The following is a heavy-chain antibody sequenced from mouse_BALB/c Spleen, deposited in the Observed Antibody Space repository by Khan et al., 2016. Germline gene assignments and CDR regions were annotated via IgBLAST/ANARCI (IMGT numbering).Heavy chain of an antibody. V-gene: IGHV6-6*02. D-gene: IGHD1-1*01. CDR1: GFTFSSYW. CDR2: IRLKSDNYAT. Sequence: EVKLEESGGGLVQPGGSMKLSCVAPGFTFSSYWMSWVRQSPEKGLEWVAEIRLKSDNYATHYAESVKGKFTISRDDSKSRLYLQMNSLRAEDTGIYYCTTVVPDYWGQGTTLTVSS. J-gene: IGHJ2*01. CDR3: TTVVPDY.